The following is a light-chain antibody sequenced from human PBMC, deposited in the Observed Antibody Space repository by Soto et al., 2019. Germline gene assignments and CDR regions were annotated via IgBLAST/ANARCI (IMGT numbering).Light chain of an antibody. CDR2: GNN. CDR1: SSNIGAGYD. J-gene: IGLJ1*01. CDR3: QSYDSSLSGSYV. V-gene: IGLV1-40*01. Sequence: QSVLTQPPSVSGAPGQRVTIYCTGSSSNIGAGYDVHWYQRLPGTAHKVLIYGNNNRPSGVPDRFSGSKSGTSASLAITGLHAEDEADYYCQSYDSSLSGSYVFGTGTKVTVL.